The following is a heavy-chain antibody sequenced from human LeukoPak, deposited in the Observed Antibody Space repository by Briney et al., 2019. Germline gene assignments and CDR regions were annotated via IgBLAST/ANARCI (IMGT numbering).Heavy chain of an antibody. CDR2: IYYSGST. CDR3: ARGELLLDAFDI. V-gene: IGHV4-59*08. D-gene: IGHD1-26*01. Sequence: SETLSLTCTVSGGSISSYYWSWIRQPPGKGLEWIGYIYYSGSTNYNPSLKSRVTISVETSKNEFSLKLRSVTAADTAVYYCARGELLLDAFDIWGQGTMVTVSS. J-gene: IGHJ3*02. CDR1: GGSISSYY.